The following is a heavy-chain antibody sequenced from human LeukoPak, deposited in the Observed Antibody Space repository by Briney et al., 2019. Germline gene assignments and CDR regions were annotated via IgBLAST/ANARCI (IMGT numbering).Heavy chain of an antibody. J-gene: IGHJ4*02. V-gene: IGHV1-2*02. CDR2: INPNNGGT. Sequence: ASVKVSCKASGYTFTGYYMHWVRQAPGQGLDWMGWINPNNGGTNYAQKFQGRVTMTRDTSISTAYMELSRLRSDDTAVYYCAMSHDYYDSSGYYYFDYWGQGTLVTVSS. D-gene: IGHD3-22*01. CDR1: GYTFTGYY. CDR3: AMSHDYYDSSGYYYFDY.